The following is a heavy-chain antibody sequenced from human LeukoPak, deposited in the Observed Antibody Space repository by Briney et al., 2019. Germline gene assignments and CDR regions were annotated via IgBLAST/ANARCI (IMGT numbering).Heavy chain of an antibody. CDR2: VASDGST. D-gene: IGHD5-12*01. Sequence: PGGPLRLSCAASGITVSSNYMSWVRQAPGKGLEWVSVVASDGSTKYADSVKGRFAISRDNSKNTLYLQMNSLRAEDTGVYYCAKATVGGYEDWGQGTLVTVSS. CDR3: AKATVGGYED. V-gene: IGHV3-53*01. J-gene: IGHJ4*02. CDR1: GITVSSNY.